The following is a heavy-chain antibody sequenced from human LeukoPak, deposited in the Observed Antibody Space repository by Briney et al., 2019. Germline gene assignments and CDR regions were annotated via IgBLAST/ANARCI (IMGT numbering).Heavy chain of an antibody. CDR1: GGTFSSYA. CDR3: ARVAASQHGKAFDY. CDR2: IIPILGTA. V-gene: IGHV1-69*13. J-gene: IGHJ4*02. D-gene: IGHD6-13*01. Sequence: SVKVSCKASGGTFSSYAISWVRQAPGQGLEWMGGIIPILGTANYAQKFQGRVTITADESTSTAYMELSSLRSEDTAVYYCARVAASQHGKAFDYWGQGTLVTVSS.